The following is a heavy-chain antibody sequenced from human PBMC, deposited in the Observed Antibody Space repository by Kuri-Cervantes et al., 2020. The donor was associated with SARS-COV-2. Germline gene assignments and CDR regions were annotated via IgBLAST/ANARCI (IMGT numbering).Heavy chain of an antibody. Sequence: GSLRLSCAVYGGSFSGYYWSWIRQPPGKGLEWIGEINHSGNSNYNPSLKSRVTISVDTSKNQFSLKLSSVTAADTAVYYCARAMRRDAFDIWGQGTMVTVSS. V-gene: IGHV4-34*01. CDR1: GGSFSGYY. CDR2: INHSGNS. D-gene: IGHD3-22*01. J-gene: IGHJ3*02. CDR3: ARAMRRDAFDI.